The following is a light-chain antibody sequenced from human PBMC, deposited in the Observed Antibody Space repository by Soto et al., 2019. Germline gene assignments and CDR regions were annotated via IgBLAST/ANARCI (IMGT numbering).Light chain of an antibody. CDR1: QSITTW. Sequence: DIQMTQSPSTLSASVGDRVTITCRASQSITTWLAWYQQKPGKAPKLLIYKATNLQSGVPSRFSGSGSGTEFRLTISSLQPDDFATYYCQRYSDYQYLFGQGTKLEIK. V-gene: IGKV1-5*03. J-gene: IGKJ2*01. CDR2: KAT. CDR3: QRYSDYQYL.